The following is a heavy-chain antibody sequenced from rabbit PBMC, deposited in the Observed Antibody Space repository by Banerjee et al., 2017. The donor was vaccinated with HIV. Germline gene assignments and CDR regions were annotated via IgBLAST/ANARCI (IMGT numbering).Heavy chain of an antibody. CDR2: IDPVFGST. CDR1: GFDFSSYY. D-gene: IGHD5-1*01. V-gene: IGHV1S7*01. CDR3: MSPTLP. Sequence: QSLVESGGGLVQPGGSLKLSCKASGFDFSSYYMSWVRQAPGKGLEWIGYIDPVFGSTYYASWVNGRFTISSHNAQNTLYLQLNSLTAADTATYFCMSPTLPWGPGTLVTVS. J-gene: IGHJ4*01.